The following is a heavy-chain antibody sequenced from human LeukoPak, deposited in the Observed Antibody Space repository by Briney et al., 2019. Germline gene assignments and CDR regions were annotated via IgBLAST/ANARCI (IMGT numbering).Heavy chain of an antibody. Sequence: SVKVSCKASGGTFSSYAISWVRQAPGQGLEWMGRIIPIFGTANYAQKFQGRVTITTDESTSTAYMELSSLRSEDTAVYYCARLPKNKNWFNPWGQGTLVTVSS. CDR3: ARLPKNKNWFNP. J-gene: IGHJ5*02. CDR2: IIPIFGTA. D-gene: IGHD2/OR15-2a*01. CDR1: GGTFSSYA. V-gene: IGHV1-69*05.